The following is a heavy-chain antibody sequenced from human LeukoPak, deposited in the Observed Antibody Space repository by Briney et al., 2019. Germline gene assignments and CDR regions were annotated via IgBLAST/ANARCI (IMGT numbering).Heavy chain of an antibody. J-gene: IGHJ4*02. Sequence: ASVKVSCKASGYTFTGYYMHWVRQAPGQGLEWMGWINPNSGGTNYVQKVQGRVTMTRDTSISTAYMELSRLRPDDTAVYYCARDRVGYSSGWFDYWGQGTLVTVSS. CDR1: GYTFTGYY. CDR3: ARDRVGYSSGWFDY. D-gene: IGHD6-19*01. V-gene: IGHV1-2*02. CDR2: INPNSGGT.